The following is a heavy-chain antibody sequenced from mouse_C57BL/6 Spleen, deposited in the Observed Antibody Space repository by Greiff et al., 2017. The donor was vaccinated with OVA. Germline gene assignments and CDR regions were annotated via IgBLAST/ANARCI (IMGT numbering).Heavy chain of an antibody. CDR1: GYTFTSYW. D-gene: IGHD2-1*01. V-gene: IGHV1-55*01. J-gene: IGHJ4*01. CDR2: IYPGSGST. Sequence: VQLQQPGAELVKPGASVKMSCKASGYTFTSYWITWVKQRPGQGLKWIGDIYPGSGSTNYNEKFKSKATLTVDTSSSTAYMQLSSLTSEDSAVYYCARYGIYYGDYYAMDYWGQGTSVTVSS. CDR3: ARYGIYYGDYYAMDY.